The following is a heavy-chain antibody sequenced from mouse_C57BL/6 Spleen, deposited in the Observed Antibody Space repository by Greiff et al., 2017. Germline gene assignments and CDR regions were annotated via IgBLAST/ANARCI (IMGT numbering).Heavy chain of an antibody. J-gene: IGHJ2*01. CDR3: ARSPIYDGYYGDY. CDR1: GYAFSSYW. D-gene: IGHD2-3*01. CDR2: IYPGDGDT. Sequence: VQLQESGAELVKPGASVKISCKASGYAFSSYWMNWVKQRPGKGLEWIGQIYPGDGDTKYNGKFKGKATLTADKSSSTAYMQLSSLTSEDSAVYFCARSPIYDGYYGDYWGQGTTLTVSS. V-gene: IGHV1-80*01.